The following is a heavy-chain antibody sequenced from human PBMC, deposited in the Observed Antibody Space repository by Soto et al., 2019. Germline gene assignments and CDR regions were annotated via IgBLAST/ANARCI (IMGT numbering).Heavy chain of an antibody. J-gene: IGHJ6*02. CDR2: IIPICGTA. CDR3: ARGISPSQGYYYYYGMDV. V-gene: IGHV1-69*13. Sequence: ASVKVSCKASGGTFSSYSISWVRHAPGQGLEWMGGIIPICGTANYAQKFQGRVTITADESTSTAYMELSSLRSEDTAVYYCARGISPSQGYYYYYGMDVWGQGTTVTVSS. CDR1: GGTFSSYS. D-gene: IGHD3-3*02.